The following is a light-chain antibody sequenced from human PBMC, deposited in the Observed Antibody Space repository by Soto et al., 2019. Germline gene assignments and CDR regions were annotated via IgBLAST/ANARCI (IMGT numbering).Light chain of an antibody. J-gene: IGKJ5*01. V-gene: IGKV1-39*01. CDR3: LQSYSSSIT. CDR2: LAS. Sequence: DIQMTQSPSSLSASVGDRVTITCRASQSISNYLNWYQQKPGKAPKLLIYLASSLQSGVPSRFSGSGSGTEFTLTISSLQLEDFATYRCLQSYSSSITFGQGTRLEIK. CDR1: QSISNY.